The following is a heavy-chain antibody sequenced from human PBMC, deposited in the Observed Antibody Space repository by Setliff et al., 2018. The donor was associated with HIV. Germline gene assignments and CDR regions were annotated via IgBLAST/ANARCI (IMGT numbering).Heavy chain of an antibody. Sequence: PSETLSLTCTVSGGSISSRTYYWGCIRQPPGKGLEWIGSIYYSGTTYYNPSLKSRVTITADSSKNQLSLKLTSLTAADTAVYYCSAQRSVQRAFGAVAGSFDPWGQGILVTVSS. CDR3: SAQRSVQRAFGAVAGSFDP. J-gene: IGHJ5*02. D-gene: IGHD6-19*01. CDR1: GGSISSRTYY. CDR2: IYYSGTT. V-gene: IGHV4-39*01.